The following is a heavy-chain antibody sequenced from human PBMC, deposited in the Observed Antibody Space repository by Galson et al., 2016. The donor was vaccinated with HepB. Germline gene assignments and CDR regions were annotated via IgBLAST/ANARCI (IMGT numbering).Heavy chain of an antibody. Sequence: SLRLSCAASGFTFSSYWMYWVRQAPGKGLMWVSRINSDGSSKNYADSVKGRFTISRDNAKNTLYLQMNSLRAEDTAVYYCTRDPPHFWGLEVDYWGQGTLVTVSS. V-gene: IGHV3-74*01. CDR1: GFTFSSYW. CDR2: INSDGSSK. J-gene: IGHJ4*02. CDR3: TRDPPHFWGLEVDY. D-gene: IGHD3-16*01.